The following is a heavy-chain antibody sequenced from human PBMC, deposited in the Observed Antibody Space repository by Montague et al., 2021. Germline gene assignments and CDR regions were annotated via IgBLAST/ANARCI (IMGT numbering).Heavy chain of an antibody. CDR1: GDSMSTYI. CDR3: AREWSGFEF. Sequence: SETLSLTCTVSGDSMSTYIWNWFRQPPGTGLDWVGFIYFSGNTNSYPSLKSRVTISVDTSRNQFSLEVSSVTAADTAMYYCAREWSGFEFWGPGTMVTVSS. J-gene: IGHJ4*03. CDR2: IYFSGNT. D-gene: IGHD3-3*01. V-gene: IGHV4-59*01.